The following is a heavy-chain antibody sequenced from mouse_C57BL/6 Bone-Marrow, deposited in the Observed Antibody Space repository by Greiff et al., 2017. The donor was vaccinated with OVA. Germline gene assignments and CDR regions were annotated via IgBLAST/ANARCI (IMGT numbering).Heavy chain of an antibody. J-gene: IGHJ4*01. Sequence: EVKLMESGGGLVQPGGSLKLSCAASGFTFSDYGMAWVRQAPRKGPEWVAFISNLAYSIYYADTVTGRFTISRKKSKNTLYLEMSIMRSEDTAMYYCARGNYEGFYAMDYWGQGTSVTVSS. D-gene: IGHD1-1*01. CDR1: GFTFSDYG. CDR3: ARGNYEGFYAMDY. CDR2: ISNLAYSI. V-gene: IGHV5-15*01.